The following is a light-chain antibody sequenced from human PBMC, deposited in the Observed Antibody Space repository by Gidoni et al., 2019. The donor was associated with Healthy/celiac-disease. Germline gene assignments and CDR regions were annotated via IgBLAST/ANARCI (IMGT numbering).Light chain of an antibody. V-gene: IGKV3-15*01. J-gene: IGKJ4*01. CDR3: QQYNNWPPLT. Sequence: PATLSVSPGERATLSCRASQSVSSNLAWYQQKPGQAPRLPIYGPSTRATGIPARFSGSGSGTEFTLTISSLQSEDFAVYYCQQYNNWPPLTFGGGTKVEIK. CDR1: QSVSSN. CDR2: GPS.